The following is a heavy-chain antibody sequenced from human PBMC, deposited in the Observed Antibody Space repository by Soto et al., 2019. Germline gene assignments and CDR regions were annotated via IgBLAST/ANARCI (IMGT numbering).Heavy chain of an antibody. CDR3: ARFCGGDCYLDAFDI. CDR2: IHYSGGT. V-gene: IGHV4-31*03. D-gene: IGHD2-21*02. Sequence: QVQLQESGPGLVKPSQTLSLTCTVSGGSISSGGYYWSWIRQPPGKGLEWIGYIHYSGGTYYNPSLKSRVTISVDTSKNRFCRKRSSVTVADTAVYYCARFCGGDCYLDAFDIWGQGTMVTVSS. CDR1: GGSISSGGYY. J-gene: IGHJ3*02.